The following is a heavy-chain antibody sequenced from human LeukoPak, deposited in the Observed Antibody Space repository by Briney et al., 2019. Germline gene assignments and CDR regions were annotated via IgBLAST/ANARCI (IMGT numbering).Heavy chain of an antibody. J-gene: IGHJ4*02. D-gene: IGHD3-22*01. CDR1: GYTFTSNA. CDR3: TREPTFYYDSSGN. CDR2: INTNTGNP. Sequence: GASVKVSCKASGYTFTSNAMNWVRQAPGQGLEWMGWINTNTGNPTYAQGFRGRFVFSLGISVNTAYLQISSLKAEDTAVYYCTREPTFYYDSSGNWGQGTLVTVSS. V-gene: IGHV7-4-1*02.